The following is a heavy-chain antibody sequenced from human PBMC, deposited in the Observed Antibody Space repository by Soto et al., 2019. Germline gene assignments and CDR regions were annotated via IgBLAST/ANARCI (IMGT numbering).Heavy chain of an antibody. CDR2: IGDSGGMP. CDR1: GFTFSNNA. Sequence: PGGSLRLSCAASGFTFSNNAMSWVRQAPGKGLEWVSLIGDSGGMPYYPESVKGRFTISRDTSRNTLYLQMNSLRVEDTAVYYCAKVISTGIHRGYLDYWGQGTMVTVYS. J-gene: IGHJ4*02. D-gene: IGHD3-10*01. V-gene: IGHV3-23*01. CDR3: AKVISTGIHRGYLDY.